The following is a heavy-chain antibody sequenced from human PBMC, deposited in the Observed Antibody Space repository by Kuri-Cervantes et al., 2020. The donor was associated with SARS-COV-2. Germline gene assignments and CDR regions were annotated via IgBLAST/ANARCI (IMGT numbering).Heavy chain of an antibody. J-gene: IGHJ3*02. D-gene: IGHD6-6*01. Sequence: ASVKVSCKASGYTFTSYAMHWARQAPGQRLEWMGWINAGNGNTKYSQNFQGRVTITADESTSTAYMELSSLRSDDTAVYYCARDAIAARPVDAFDIWGQGTMVTVSS. CDR3: ARDAIAARPVDAFDI. CDR2: INAGNGNT. CDR1: GYTFTSYA. V-gene: IGHV1-3*01.